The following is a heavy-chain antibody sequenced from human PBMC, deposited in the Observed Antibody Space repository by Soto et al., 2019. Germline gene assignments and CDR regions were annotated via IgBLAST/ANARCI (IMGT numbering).Heavy chain of an antibody. V-gene: IGHV1-69*13. CDR3: ARDKGRYYYDSSGYEPNWFDP. CDR1: GGTFSSYA. D-gene: IGHD3-22*01. Sequence: SVKVSCKASGGTFSSYAISWVRQAPGQGLEWMGGIIPIFGTANYAQKFQGRVTITADESTSTAYMELSSLRSEDTAVYYCARDKGRYYYDSSGYEPNWFDPWGQGTLVTVSS. CDR2: IIPIFGTA. J-gene: IGHJ5*02.